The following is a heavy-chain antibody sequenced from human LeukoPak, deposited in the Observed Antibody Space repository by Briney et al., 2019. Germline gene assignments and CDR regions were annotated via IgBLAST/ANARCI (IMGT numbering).Heavy chain of an antibody. D-gene: IGHD2-2*01. V-gene: IGHV3-7*01. Sequence: GGSLRLSCAASGFTFSSYWMSWVRQAPGKGLEWVANIKQDGSEKYYVDSVKGRFTISRDNAKNSLYLQMNSLRAEDTVVYHCARECIVVVPAAISLDYWGQGTLVTVSS. CDR2: IKQDGSEK. CDR3: ARECIVVVPAAISLDY. J-gene: IGHJ4*02. CDR1: GFTFSSYW.